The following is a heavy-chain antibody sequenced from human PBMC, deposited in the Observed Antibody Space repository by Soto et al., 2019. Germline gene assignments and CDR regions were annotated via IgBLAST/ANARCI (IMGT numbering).Heavy chain of an antibody. V-gene: IGHV4-34*01. CDR1: GGSFSGYY. CDR2: INHSGST. Sequence: QVQLQQWGAGLLKPSETLSLTCAVYGGSFSGYYWSWIRQPPGKGLEWIGEINHSGSTNYNPSLKSRVTISVDTSKNQFSLKLSSVTAADTAVYYCARARYYDFWSRTQYFQHWGQGTLVTVSS. J-gene: IGHJ1*01. CDR3: ARARYYDFWSRTQYFQH. D-gene: IGHD3-3*01.